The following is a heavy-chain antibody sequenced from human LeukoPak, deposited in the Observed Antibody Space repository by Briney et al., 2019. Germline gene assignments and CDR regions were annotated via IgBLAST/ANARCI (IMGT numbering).Heavy chain of an antibody. CDR3: ARDGDY. J-gene: IGHJ4*02. CDR2: ISGSGDRT. V-gene: IGHV3-23*01. Sequence: PGGSLRLSCAASGFTFSTYAMTWVRQAPGSGLEWVSGISGSGDRTWYADSVKGRFTVSRDNAKNSLYLQMNSLRAEDTAVYYCARDGDYWGQGTLVTVSS. CDR1: GFTFSTYA.